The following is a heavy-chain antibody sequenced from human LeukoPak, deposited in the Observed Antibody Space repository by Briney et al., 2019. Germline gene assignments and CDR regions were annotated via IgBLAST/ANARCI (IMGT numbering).Heavy chain of an antibody. CDR2: ITTSGSST. D-gene: IGHD6-13*01. J-gene: IGHJ4*02. V-gene: IGHV3-23*01. CDR3: AVSSWAY. Sequence: PGGSLRLSCAASGFTFSSYGMAWVRQAPGKGLEWVSSITTSGSSTSYADSVKGRFTISRDNSKNTLYLQMNSLRADDTALYYCAVSSWAYWGQGTLVTVSS. CDR1: GFTFSSYG.